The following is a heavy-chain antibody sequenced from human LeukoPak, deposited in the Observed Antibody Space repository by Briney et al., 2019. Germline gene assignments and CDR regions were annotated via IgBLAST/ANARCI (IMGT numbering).Heavy chain of an antibody. CDR1: GFIFNNYW. CDR2: IKEDGSEQ. J-gene: IGHJ3*01. V-gene: IGHV3-7*03. D-gene: IGHD6-19*01. CDR3: ARDVSNSGWYEGTFDV. Sequence: GGSLRLSCEASGFIFNNYWMSWVRQTPGEGLEWVANIKEDGSEQYYVDFVKGRFTITRDNAKNLLYLQVNSLRAEDTAVYYCARDVSNSGWYEGTFDVWGQGTMVTVSS.